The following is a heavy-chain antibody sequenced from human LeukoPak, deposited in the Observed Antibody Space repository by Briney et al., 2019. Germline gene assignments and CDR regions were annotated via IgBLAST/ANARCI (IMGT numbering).Heavy chain of an antibody. Sequence: TSGTLSLTCAVSGGSISSSNWWSWVRQPPGKGLEWIGEIYHSGSTNYNPSLKSRVTISGDKSKNQFSLKLSSVTAADTAVYYCAREAFESRYDYVWGSYPYNWFDPWGQGTLVTVSS. D-gene: IGHD3-16*01. CDR1: GGSISSSNW. CDR2: IYHSGST. CDR3: AREAFESRYDYVWGSYPYNWFDP. J-gene: IGHJ5*02. V-gene: IGHV4-4*02.